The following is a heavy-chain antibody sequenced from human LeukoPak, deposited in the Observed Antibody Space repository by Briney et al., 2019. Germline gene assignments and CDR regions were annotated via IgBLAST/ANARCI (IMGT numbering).Heavy chain of an antibody. D-gene: IGHD3-22*01. CDR2: IFTSGGGT. CDR1: GYTFSSYY. Sequence: GASVKVSCKASGYTFSSYYMHWVRQAPGQGPEWMGIIFTSGGGTSYAQNFRGRVTMTRDTSTSTVYMELSSLRSEDTAVYYCAREKSGYSDSSGYSFDNWGQGTLVTVSS. CDR3: AREKSGYSDSSGYSFDN. J-gene: IGHJ4*02. V-gene: IGHV1-46*01.